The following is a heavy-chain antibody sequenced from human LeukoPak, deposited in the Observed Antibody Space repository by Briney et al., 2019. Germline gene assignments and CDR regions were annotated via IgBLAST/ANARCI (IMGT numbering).Heavy chain of an antibody. CDR2: IKQDGSEK. J-gene: IGHJ4*02. D-gene: IGHD6-13*01. CDR3: ARGRSYSSSWVDY. V-gene: IGHV3-7*01. CDR1: EFTFSTYW. Sequence: GGSLRLSCAASEFTFSTYWMSWVRQAPGKGLGWLANIKQDGSEKYYVDSVKGRFTISRDNAKNSLYLQMNSLRAEDTAVYYCARGRSYSSSWVDYWGQGTLVTVSS.